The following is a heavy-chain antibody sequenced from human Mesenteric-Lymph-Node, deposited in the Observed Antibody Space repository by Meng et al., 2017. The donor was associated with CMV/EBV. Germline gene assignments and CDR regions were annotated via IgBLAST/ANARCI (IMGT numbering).Heavy chain of an antibody. CDR3: ARARGPFDY. CDR1: GGSFSGYY. V-gene: IGHV4-34*01. CDR2: INHSGST. J-gene: IGHJ4*02. Sequence: LRLSCAVYGGSFSGYYWSWIRQPPGKGLEWIGEINHSGSTNYNPSLKSRVSISVDTSKNQSSLKLSSVTAADTAVYYCARARGPFDYWGQGTLVTVSS.